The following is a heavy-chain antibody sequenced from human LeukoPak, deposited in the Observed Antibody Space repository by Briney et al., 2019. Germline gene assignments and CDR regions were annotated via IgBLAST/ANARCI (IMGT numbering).Heavy chain of an antibody. CDR1: GLSASNNY. Sequence: PGGSLRLSCAASGLSASNNYMSWVRQAPGKGLEWVSVMYSGGSTYYADSVQGRFSISRDSSKNTVDLQMNSLRAEDTAVYYCARKYYYDSSGSDALDIWGQGTMVTVSS. D-gene: IGHD3-22*01. CDR3: ARKYYYDSSGSDALDI. CDR2: MYSGGST. J-gene: IGHJ3*02. V-gene: IGHV3-53*01.